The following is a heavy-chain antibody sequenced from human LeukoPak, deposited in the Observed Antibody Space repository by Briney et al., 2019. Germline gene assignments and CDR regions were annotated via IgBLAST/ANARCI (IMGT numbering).Heavy chain of an antibody. CDR3: AKDRGVVAGPGHYYGMDV. CDR1: GFTFSSYG. Sequence: GGSLRLSCAASGFTFSSYGMHWVRQAPGKGLEWVAVISYDGSNKYYADSVKGRFTISRDNSKNTLYLQMNSLRAEDTAVYYCAKDRGVVAGPGHYYGMDVWGQGATVTVSS. CDR2: ISYDGSNK. V-gene: IGHV3-30*18. J-gene: IGHJ6*02. D-gene: IGHD6-19*01.